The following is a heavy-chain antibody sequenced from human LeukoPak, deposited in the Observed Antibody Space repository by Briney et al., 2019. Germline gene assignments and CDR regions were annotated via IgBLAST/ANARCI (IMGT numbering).Heavy chain of an antibody. V-gene: IGHV5-51*01. CDR3: ARSYCTSSNCYPRWFDP. CDR2: IYPGDSDT. D-gene: IGHD2-2*01. CDR1: GYSFTSYW. J-gene: IGHJ5*02. Sequence: GESLKIPCKGSGYSFTSYWIGWVRQMPGKGLEWMGIIYPGDSDTKYSPSYQGQVIISADNSISTAYLQWSSLKASDTAVYYCARSYCTSSNCYPRWFDPWGQGTLVTVSS.